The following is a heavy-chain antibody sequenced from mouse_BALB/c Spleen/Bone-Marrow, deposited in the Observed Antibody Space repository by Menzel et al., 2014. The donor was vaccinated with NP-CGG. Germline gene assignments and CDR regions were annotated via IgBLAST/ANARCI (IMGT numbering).Heavy chain of an antibody. V-gene: IGHV1S41*01. Sequence: DLVKPGASVKLSCKASGYTFTSYWINWIKQRPGKGLEWIGRIAPGSGNTYYNEMFKGKATLTVDTSSSTAYIQLSSLSSEASPVYVCAKSPMITESYAMDYWGQGTSVTVSS. CDR3: AKSPMITESYAMDY. J-gene: IGHJ4*01. CDR2: IAPGSGNT. D-gene: IGHD2-4*01. CDR1: GYTFTSYW.